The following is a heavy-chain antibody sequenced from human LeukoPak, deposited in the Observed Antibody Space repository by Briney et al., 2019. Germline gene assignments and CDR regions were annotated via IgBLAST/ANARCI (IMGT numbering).Heavy chain of an antibody. J-gene: IGHJ4*02. Sequence: GGSLRLSCAASGFIFSSYAMSWVRQAPGKGLEWVSAISGSGGSTYYADSVKGRFTISRDNSKNTLFLQMNSLRAEDTAVYYCAKDLKFTDTTILFDYWGQGTLVTVSS. CDR1: GFIFSSYA. D-gene: IGHD5-18*01. CDR3: AKDLKFTDTTILFDY. V-gene: IGHV3-23*01. CDR2: ISGSGGST.